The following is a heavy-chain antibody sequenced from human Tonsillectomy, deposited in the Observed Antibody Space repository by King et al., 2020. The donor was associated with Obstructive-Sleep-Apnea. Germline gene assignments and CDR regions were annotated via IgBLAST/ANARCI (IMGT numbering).Heavy chain of an antibody. CDR1: GGSISSFY. Sequence: VQLQESGPGLVKPSETLSLTCTVSGGSISSFYWSWIRQPPGKGLEWIGNIYSTGSTNYNPSLKSRVTISVDTSENQFSLKLSSVTATDTAVYYFARLYGVTTRFGDYWGQGTLVTVSS. J-gene: IGHJ4*02. CDR2: IYSTGST. V-gene: IGHV4-59*08. D-gene: IGHD4-17*01. CDR3: ARLYGVTTRFGDY.